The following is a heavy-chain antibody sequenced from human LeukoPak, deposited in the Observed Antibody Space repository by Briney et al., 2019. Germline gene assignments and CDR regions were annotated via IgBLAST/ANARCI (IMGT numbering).Heavy chain of an antibody. D-gene: IGHD3-10*01. J-gene: IGHJ6*02. CDR3: ARDYSSGIFYGMDV. CDR2: ITGSSTYI. CDR1: GFPFNDYI. V-gene: IGHV3-21*01. Sequence: PGGSLRLSCAASGFPFNDYILNWVRQAPGKGLEWVSSITGSSTYIYCSDSVRGRFTISRDNAKNSLYLQMNSLRAEDTAVYYCARDYSSGIFYGMDVWGPGTTVTVSS.